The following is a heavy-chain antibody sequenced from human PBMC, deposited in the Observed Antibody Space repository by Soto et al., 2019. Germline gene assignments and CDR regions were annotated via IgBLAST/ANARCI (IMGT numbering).Heavy chain of an antibody. CDR3: ARSSGRRHVFTFDYGLDV. CDR2: SSSSGGYT. CDR1: GFSVGDNY. J-gene: IGHJ6*02. V-gene: IGHV3-11*06. Sequence: QVQLVESGGGLVEPGGSLRLSCAASGFSVGDNYMTWIRQAPGKGLEWLSYSSSSGGYTNYADSMKGRFTISRDNAKNSLYLQMDSLRAEDTAVYFCARSSGRRHVFTFDYGLDVWGQGTTVTVSS. D-gene: IGHD3-16*01.